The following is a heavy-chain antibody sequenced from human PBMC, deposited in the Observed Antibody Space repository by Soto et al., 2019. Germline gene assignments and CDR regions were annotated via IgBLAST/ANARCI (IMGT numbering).Heavy chain of an antibody. J-gene: IGHJ4*02. D-gene: IGHD3-10*01. CDR2: ISGGGETT. CDR3: AFNSGSGSYYFDY. Sequence: EVQLLESGGGLVQPGGSLRLSCAASGFTFSSYAMWWVRQAPGKGLECVSAISGGGETTYYADSVKGRFTISRDNPKNTLYLQMNSLRAEDMAVYYCAFNSGSGSYYFDYWGQGTLVTVSS. CDR1: GFTFSSYA. V-gene: IGHV3-23*01.